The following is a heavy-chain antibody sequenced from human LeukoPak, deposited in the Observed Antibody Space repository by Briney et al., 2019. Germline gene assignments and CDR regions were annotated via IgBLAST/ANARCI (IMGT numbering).Heavy chain of an antibody. CDR3: ARGMFDNSGHYYYFYYALDV. V-gene: IGHV1-8*01. D-gene: IGHD3-22*01. CDR2: MNAESGHT. Sequence: GASVKVSCKASGYTFTSYHIDWVRQAPGQGPEWMGWMNAESGHTGYAQNLEGRVSMTRDTSTNTAYMELRSLRSEDTAVYFCARGMFDNSGHYYYFYYALDVWGQGTTVTASS. CDR1: GYTFTSYH. J-gene: IGHJ6*02.